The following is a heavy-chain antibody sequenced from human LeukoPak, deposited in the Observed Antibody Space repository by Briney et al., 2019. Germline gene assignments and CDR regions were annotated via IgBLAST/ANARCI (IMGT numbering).Heavy chain of an antibody. Sequence: GESLNISGQCSGYRFASYWIGWARQMPGKGLGWMGIIYPVDSDTRNSPSLQGPVTISADQSISTAYLQWSSLKASDTAMYYCARLSGDFWSGYYIDYWGQGTLVTVSS. D-gene: IGHD3-3*01. CDR2: IYPVDSDT. CDR3: ARLSGDFWSGYYIDY. J-gene: IGHJ4*02. CDR1: GYRFASYW. V-gene: IGHV5-51*01.